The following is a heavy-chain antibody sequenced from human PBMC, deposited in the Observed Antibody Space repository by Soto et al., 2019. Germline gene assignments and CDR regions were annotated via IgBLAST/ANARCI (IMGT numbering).Heavy chain of an antibody. V-gene: IGHV3-74*02. CDR1: GFTFSNYW. CDR2: INSDGSVS. J-gene: IGHJ6*03. CDR3: ARGDCVGGTCDSLAGSFYYYMDV. D-gene: IGHD2-15*01. Sequence: EVQLVESGGGLVQPGGSLRLSCAASGFTFSNYWMYWVRQAPGKGLEWVSRINSDGSVSSYADSVKGRLTISRDNVKNTLYLQMDSLRAEDTAVYDCARGDCVGGTCDSLAGSFYYYMDVWGKGTTVTVFS.